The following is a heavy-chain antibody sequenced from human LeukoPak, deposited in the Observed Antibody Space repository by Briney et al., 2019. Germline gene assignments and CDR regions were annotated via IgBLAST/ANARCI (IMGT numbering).Heavy chain of an antibody. CDR2: IFYSGST. Sequence: SETLSLTCTVSSGSISTSNYYWGWVRQPPGKALEWIGNIFYSGSTYYSPSLKSRVTISLDTSRNQFSLKLNSVTAADTAVYYCTSLSEYCSAGSCYLGWFDPWGQGTLVTVSS. CDR1: SGSISTSNYY. D-gene: IGHD2-15*01. J-gene: IGHJ5*02. CDR3: TSLSEYCSAGSCYLGWFDP. V-gene: IGHV4-39*07.